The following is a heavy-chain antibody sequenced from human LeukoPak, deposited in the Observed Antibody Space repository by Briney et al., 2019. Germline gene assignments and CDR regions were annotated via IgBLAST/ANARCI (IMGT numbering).Heavy chain of an antibody. J-gene: IGHJ4*02. D-gene: IGHD7-27*01. CDR1: GFTFSNYW. V-gene: IGHV3-7*01. Sequence: GGSLRLSCAASGFTFSNYWMIGVRQAPGKGLEGVANIKQDGSEQYYVDSVKGRFTSSRDNAKNSPYLQMHPPRAEDKAVYYCARARLRTAGADYWGQGTLVPVSS. CDR3: ARARLRTAGADY. CDR2: IKQDGSEQ.